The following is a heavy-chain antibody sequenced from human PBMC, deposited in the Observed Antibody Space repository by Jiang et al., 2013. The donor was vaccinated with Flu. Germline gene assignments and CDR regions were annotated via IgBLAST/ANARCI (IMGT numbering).Heavy chain of an antibody. CDR1: GYTFTSYA. J-gene: IGHJ3*02. V-gene: IGHV1-3*01. CDR2: INAGNGNT. D-gene: IGHD4-17*01. CDR3: ARDWGPYGDYPDAFGI. Sequence: EVKKPGASVKVSCKASGYTFTSYAMHWVRQAPGQRLEWMGWINAGNGNTKYSQKFQGRVTITRDTSASTAYMELSSLRSEDTAVYYCARDWGPYGDYPDAFGIWGQGTMVTVSS.